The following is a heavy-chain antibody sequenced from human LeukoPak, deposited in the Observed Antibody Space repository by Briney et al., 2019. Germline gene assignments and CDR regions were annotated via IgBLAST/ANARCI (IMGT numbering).Heavy chain of an antibody. CDR2: MNTNSGNT. J-gene: IGHJ1*01. CDR3: ARGLPKAVFGMVIED. Sequence: GASVKVSFKASGYHFTSYNVNWVRQATGQGLEWMGWMNTNSGNTGYSQNFQGRVTMTRDTSISTAYMELSSLMSEDTAVYYCARGLPKAVFGMVIEDWGQGTLVTVSS. D-gene: IGHD3-3*01. CDR1: GYHFTSYN. V-gene: IGHV1-8*01.